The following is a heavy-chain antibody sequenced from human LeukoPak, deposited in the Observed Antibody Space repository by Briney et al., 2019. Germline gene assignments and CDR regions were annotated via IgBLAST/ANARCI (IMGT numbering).Heavy chain of an antibody. J-gene: IGHJ4*02. V-gene: IGHV5-51*01. CDR2: IYPGDSDT. CDR1: GYSFTSYW. CDR3: ARQGRDGNNLDY. D-gene: IGHD5-24*01. Sequence: KTGESLKISCQGSGYSFTSYWIGWVRQMPGKGLEWMGIIYPGDSDTRYSPSFKGQVTISADKSMSTAYLQWNSLKASDTAMYYCARQGRDGNNLDYWGQGALVTVSS.